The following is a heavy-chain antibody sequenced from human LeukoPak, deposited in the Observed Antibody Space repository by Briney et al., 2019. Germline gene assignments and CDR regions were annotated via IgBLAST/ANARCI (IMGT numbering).Heavy chain of an antibody. Sequence: GGSLRLSCAASGFTFSSYAMSWVRQAPGKGLEWDSAISGSGGSTYYADSVKGRFTISRDNSKNTLYLQMNSLRAEDTAVYYCAKDVLFRPNYDFWSGYYFDYCGQGTLVTVSS. D-gene: IGHD3-3*01. CDR1: GFTFSSYA. CDR2: ISGSGGST. J-gene: IGHJ4*02. V-gene: IGHV3-23*01. CDR3: AKDVLFRPNYDFWSGYYFDY.